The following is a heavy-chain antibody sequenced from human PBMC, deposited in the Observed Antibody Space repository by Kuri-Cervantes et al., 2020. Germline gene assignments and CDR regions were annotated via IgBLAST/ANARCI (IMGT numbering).Heavy chain of an antibody. CDR1: GGSISSSSYY. V-gene: IGHV4-39*01. D-gene: IGHD5-18*01. CDR3: ARGPSFSRGYSYGYAFDI. J-gene: IGHJ3*02. CDR2: IYYSGST. Sequence: SETLSLTCTVSGGSISSSSYYWGWIRQPPGKGLEWIGNIYYSGSTYYNPSLKSRVTISVDTSKNQFSLKLSSVTAADTAVYYCARGPSFSRGYSYGYAFDIWGQGTMVTVSS.